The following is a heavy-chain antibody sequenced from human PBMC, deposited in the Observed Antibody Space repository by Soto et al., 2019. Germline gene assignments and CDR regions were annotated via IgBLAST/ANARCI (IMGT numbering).Heavy chain of an antibody. CDR1: GYSFTSYW. D-gene: IGHD4-17*01. V-gene: IGHV5-51*01. Sequence: GEPLKVSWKGSGYSFTSYWIGWVRQMPGKGLEWMGIIYPGDSDTRYSPSFQGQVTISADKSISTAYLQWSSLKASDTAMYYCARTLRFPGPFDYWGQGTLVTVSS. CDR2: IYPGDSDT. CDR3: ARTLRFPGPFDY. J-gene: IGHJ4*02.